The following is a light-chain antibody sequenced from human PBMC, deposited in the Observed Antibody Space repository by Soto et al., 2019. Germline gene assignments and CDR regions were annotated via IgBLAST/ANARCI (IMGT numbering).Light chain of an antibody. J-gene: IGKJ1*01. CDR3: QQYQSLWT. CDR2: KAS. CDR1: QSISSW. Sequence: DIQMTQSPSTLSASVGDTVTITCRASQSISSWLAWYQQKPGKAPKVLIYKASSLESGVPSRFSGSGSGTEFTLTISSLQPDDSATYYCQQYQSLWTFGQWTKVEIK. V-gene: IGKV1-5*03.